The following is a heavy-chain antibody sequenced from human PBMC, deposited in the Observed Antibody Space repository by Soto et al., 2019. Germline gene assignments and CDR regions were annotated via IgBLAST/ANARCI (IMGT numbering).Heavy chain of an antibody. J-gene: IGHJ6*03. Sequence: ASVKVSCKTSGDSFSDYYIHWVRQAPGQGLEWMGWINPNGGVTKYAQKFRGRVTVTRDTSIRTVYMELSSLRSDDTAVYYCARESGGATATLDYYYFYMDVWGKGTTVTVSS. D-gene: IGHD5-12*01. CDR2: INPNGGVT. V-gene: IGHV1-2*02. CDR3: ARESGGATATLDYYYFYMDV. CDR1: GDSFSDYY.